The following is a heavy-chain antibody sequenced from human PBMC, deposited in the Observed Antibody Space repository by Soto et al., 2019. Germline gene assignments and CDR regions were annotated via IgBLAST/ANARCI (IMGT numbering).Heavy chain of an antibody. CDR3: TGLLCSRGDAFDP. CDR1: GGSISSYY. D-gene: IGHD3-10*02. J-gene: IGHJ5*02. V-gene: IGHV4-59*12. Sequence: QVQLQESGPGLVKPSETLSLTCTVSGGSISSYYWSWIRQPPGKGLEWIGYIYYSGSTNYNPSLKSGVTVSVNTSKDRVSLKLSSVTAADTAVYYCTGLLCSRGDAFDPWGQGTLVTVSS. CDR2: IYYSGST.